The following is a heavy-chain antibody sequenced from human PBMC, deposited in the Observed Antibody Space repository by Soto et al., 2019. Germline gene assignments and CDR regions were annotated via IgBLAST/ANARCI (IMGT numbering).Heavy chain of an antibody. CDR3: ARHASRDRQQLRWFDP. V-gene: IGHV4-59*08. CDR2: IYYSGST. J-gene: IGHJ5*02. Sequence: PSETLSLTCTVSGGSISSYYWSWIRQPPGKGLEWIGYIYYSGSTNYNPSLKSRVTISVDTSKNQFSLKLSSVTAADTAVYYCARHASRDRQQLRWFDPWGQGTLVTVSS. CDR1: GGSISSYY. D-gene: IGHD6-13*01.